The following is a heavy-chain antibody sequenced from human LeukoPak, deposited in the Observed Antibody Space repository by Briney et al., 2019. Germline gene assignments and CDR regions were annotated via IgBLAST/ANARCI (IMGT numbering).Heavy chain of an antibody. V-gene: IGHV3-7*01. CDR2: IKQDGSEK. CDR3: ARVSESNYYDTSGYYYGYYFDY. J-gene: IGHJ4*02. CDR1: GFTFSSYW. Sequence: GGSLRLSCAASGFTFSSYWMTWVRQAPGKGLEWVANIKQDGSEKYYVDSVKGRFTISRDNAKNSLYLQMNSLRAEDTAVYYCARVSESNYYDTSGYYYGYYFDYWGQGTLVTVSS. D-gene: IGHD3-22*01.